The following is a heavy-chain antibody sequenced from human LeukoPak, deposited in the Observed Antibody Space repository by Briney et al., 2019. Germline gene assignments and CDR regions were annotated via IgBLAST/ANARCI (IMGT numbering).Heavy chain of an antibody. CDR3: TRDSGYDIYFDY. Sequence: GGSLRLSCTASGFTFCDYAMSWFRQAPGKGLEWVGFIRSKAYGGTTEYAASVKGRFTISRDDSKSIAYLQMNSLKTEDTAVYYCTRDSGYDIYFDYWGQGTLVTVS. V-gene: IGHV3-49*03. CDR2: IRSKAYGGTT. J-gene: IGHJ4*02. CDR1: GFTFCDYA. D-gene: IGHD5-12*01.